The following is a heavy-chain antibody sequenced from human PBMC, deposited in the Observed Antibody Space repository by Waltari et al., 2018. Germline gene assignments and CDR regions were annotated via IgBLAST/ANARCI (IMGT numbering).Heavy chain of an antibody. CDR2: ISSSSSYI. J-gene: IGHJ4*02. V-gene: IGHV3-21*01. D-gene: IGHD5-18*01. CDR1: GFTFSSYS. Sequence: EVQLVESGGGLVKPGGSLRLSCAASGFTFSSYSMNWVRQAPGKGLEWVSSISSSSSYIYSADSVKGRFTISRDNAKNSLYLQMNSLRAEDTAVYYCARVGTAMVTFFDYWGQGTLVTVSS. CDR3: ARVGTAMVTFFDY.